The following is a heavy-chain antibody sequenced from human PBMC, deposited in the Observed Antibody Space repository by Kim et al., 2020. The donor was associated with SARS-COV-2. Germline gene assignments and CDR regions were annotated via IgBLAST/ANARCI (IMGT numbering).Heavy chain of an antibody. Sequence: ASVKVSCKASGYTFTSYAMHWVRQAPGQRLEWMGWINAGNGNTKYSQKFQGRVTITRDTSASTAYMELSSLRSEDTAVYYCAREKTDSSGEDDYYYYYGMDVWGQGTTVTVSS. J-gene: IGHJ6*02. D-gene: IGHD3-22*01. V-gene: IGHV1-3*01. CDR1: GYTFTSYA. CDR3: AREKTDSSGEDDYYYYYGMDV. CDR2: INAGNGNT.